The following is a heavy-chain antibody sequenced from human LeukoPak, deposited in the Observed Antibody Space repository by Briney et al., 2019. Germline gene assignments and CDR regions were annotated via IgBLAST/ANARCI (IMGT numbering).Heavy chain of an antibody. J-gene: IGHJ5*02. CDR2: IYHSGST. Sequence: PSETLSLTCAVSGGSISSGGYSWSWIRQPPGKGLEWFGYIYHSGSTYYNPSIKSRVTISVDSSKNHFSLKLSSVTAADTAVYYCARGDCSSTSCYALSWFDPWGQGTLVTVSS. D-gene: IGHD2-2*01. CDR3: ARGDCSSTSCYALSWFDP. CDR1: GGSISSGGYS. V-gene: IGHV4-30-2*01.